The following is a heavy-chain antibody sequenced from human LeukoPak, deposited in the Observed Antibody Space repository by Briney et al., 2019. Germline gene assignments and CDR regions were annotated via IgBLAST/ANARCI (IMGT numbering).Heavy chain of an antibody. CDR3: AKAAFPRIFIAAAGNWFDP. V-gene: IGHV3-23*01. Sequence: PGGSLRLSCAASGFTFSDYYMSWVRQAPGKGLEWVSAISGSGGSTYYADSVKGRFTISRDNSKNTLYLQMNSLRAEDTAVYYCAKAAFPRIFIAAAGNWFDPWGQGTLVTVSS. D-gene: IGHD6-13*01. J-gene: IGHJ5*02. CDR2: ISGSGGST. CDR1: GFTFSDYY.